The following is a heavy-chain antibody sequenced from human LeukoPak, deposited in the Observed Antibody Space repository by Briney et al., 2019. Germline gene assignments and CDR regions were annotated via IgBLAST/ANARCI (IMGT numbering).Heavy chain of an antibody. V-gene: IGHV3-23*01. CDR3: AKDRGAYWTSASNYYFDY. J-gene: IGHJ4*02. D-gene: IGHD4-11*01. CDR1: GFTFAAYG. Sequence: HPGGSLRLSCAASGFTFAAYGMSWVRQAPGKGLEWVSTVSGGGATTYYADSVKGRFTISRDNSKNTLYLQMNSLRAEDTAVYYCAKDRGAYWTSASNYYFDYWGQGTLVTVSS. CDR2: VSGGGATT.